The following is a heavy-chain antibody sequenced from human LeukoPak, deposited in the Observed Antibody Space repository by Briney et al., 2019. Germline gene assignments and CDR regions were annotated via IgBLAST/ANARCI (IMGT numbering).Heavy chain of an antibody. CDR2: ISGSGGST. CDR3: AKTPEFGELARYNWFDP. CDR1: GFTFSSYS. V-gene: IGHV3-23*01. Sequence: PGGSLRLSCAASGFTFSSYSTNWVRQAPGKGLEWVSGISGSGGSTYYADSVKGRFSISRDNSKNTVFLQMNSLRAEDTAVYYCAKTPEFGELARYNWFDPWGQGTLVTVSS. D-gene: IGHD3-10*01. J-gene: IGHJ5*02.